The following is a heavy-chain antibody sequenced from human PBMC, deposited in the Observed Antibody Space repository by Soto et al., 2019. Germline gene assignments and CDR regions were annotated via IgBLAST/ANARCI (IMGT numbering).Heavy chain of an antibody. V-gene: IGHV4-34*01. CDR2: INHSGST. CDR3: ARGVVLHWFDP. D-gene: IGHD2-15*01. J-gene: IGHJ5*02. CDR1: GGSFSGYY. Sequence: LTCAVYGGSFSGYYWSWIRQPPGKGLEWIGEINHSGSTNYNPSLKSRVTISVDTSKNQFSLKLSSVTAADTAVYYCARGVVLHWFDPWGQGTLVTV.